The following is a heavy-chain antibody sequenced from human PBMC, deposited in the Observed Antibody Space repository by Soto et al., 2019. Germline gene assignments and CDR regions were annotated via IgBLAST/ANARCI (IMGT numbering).Heavy chain of an antibody. V-gene: IGHV1-18*01. D-gene: IGHD4-17*01. CDR2: ISAYHGNT. Sequence: ASVKVSCKASGYTLTSYALSYMRQAPEQWLEWMGWISAYHGNTNSAQTLQGRVTMTTYTSTSTAYMELRSLRSDDTAVYYCARCPRLYGDYDYWGQGTLLTVS. CDR3: ARCPRLYGDYDY. J-gene: IGHJ4*02. CDR1: GYTLTSYA.